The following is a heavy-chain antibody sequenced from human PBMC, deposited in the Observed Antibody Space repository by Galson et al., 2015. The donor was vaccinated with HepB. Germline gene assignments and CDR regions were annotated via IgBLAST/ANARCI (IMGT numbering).Heavy chain of an antibody. J-gene: IGHJ5*02. CDR2: INPSGGST. CDR3: ARVLPYGDYGGVGFDP. CDR1: GYTFTSYY. Sequence: SVKVSCKASGYTFTSYYMHWVRQAPGQGLEWMGIINPSGGSTSYAQKFQGRVTMTRDTSTSTVYMELSSLRSEDTAVYYCARVLPYGDYGGVGFDPWGQGTLVTVSS. D-gene: IGHD4-17*01. V-gene: IGHV1-46*01.